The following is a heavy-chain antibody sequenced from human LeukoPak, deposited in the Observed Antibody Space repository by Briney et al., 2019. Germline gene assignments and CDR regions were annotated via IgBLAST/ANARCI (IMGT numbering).Heavy chain of an antibody. Sequence: GGSLRLSCAASGFTFSSYLMNWVRQAPGKGLEWVSVIYSGGSTYYADSVKGRFTISRDNSKNTLYLQMNSLRAEDTAVYYCARARRWLHPFDYWGQGNLVTVSS. CDR1: GFTFSSYL. D-gene: IGHD5-24*01. CDR3: ARARRWLHPFDY. V-gene: IGHV3-53*01. CDR2: IYSGGST. J-gene: IGHJ4*02.